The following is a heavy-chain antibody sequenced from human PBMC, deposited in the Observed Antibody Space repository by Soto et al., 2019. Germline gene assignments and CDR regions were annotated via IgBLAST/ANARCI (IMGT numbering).Heavy chain of an antibody. Sequence: EVQLLESGGGLVQPGGSLRLSCAASGFNFSNYVMNWVRQAPGKGLEWVSLISGGVDVTYHAYAVKGRFTISRDNSKNTLYLQMDNLRAGDTAVYYCAKARRGTTNYFDYRGQGTLVTVSS. V-gene: IGHV3-23*01. D-gene: IGHD4-17*01. CDR3: AKARRGTTNYFDY. CDR2: ISGGVDVT. CDR1: GFNFSNYV. J-gene: IGHJ4*02.